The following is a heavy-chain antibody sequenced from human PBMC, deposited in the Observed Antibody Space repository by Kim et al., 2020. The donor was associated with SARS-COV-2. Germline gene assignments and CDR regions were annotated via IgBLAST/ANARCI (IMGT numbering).Heavy chain of an antibody. CDR1: GYTFTSYG. V-gene: IGHV1-18*01. D-gene: IGHD5-12*01. CDR3: ARHLKIVATYYYYYGMDV. CDR2: ISAYNGNT. Sequence: ASVKVSCKASGYTFTSYGISWVRQAPGQGLEWMGWISAYNGNTNYAQKLQGRVTMTTDTSTSTAYMELRSLRSDDTAVYYCARHLKIVATYYYYYGMDVWGQGTTVTVSS. J-gene: IGHJ6*02.